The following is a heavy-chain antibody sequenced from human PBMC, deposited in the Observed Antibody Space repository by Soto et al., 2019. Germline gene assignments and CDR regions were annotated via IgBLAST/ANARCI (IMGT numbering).Heavy chain of an antibody. CDR1: GGSISSYY. D-gene: IGHD4-17*01. CDR2: IYYSGST. Sequence: SETLSLTCTVSGGSISSYYWSWIRQPPGKGLEWIGYIYYSGSTNYNPSLKSRVTISVDTSKNQFSLKLSSVTAADTAVYYCARESGYDYGDYALDYWGQGTLVTVSS. J-gene: IGHJ4*02. V-gene: IGHV4-59*01. CDR3: ARESGYDYGDYALDY.